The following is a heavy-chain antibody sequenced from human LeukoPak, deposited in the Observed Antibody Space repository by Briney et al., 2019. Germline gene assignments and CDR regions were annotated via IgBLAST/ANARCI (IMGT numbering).Heavy chain of an antibody. CDR1: GGSISSGSYY. CDR2: IYTSGST. D-gene: IGHD1-26*01. Sequence: PSQTLSLTCTVSGGSISSGSYYWRWIRQPAGKGLEWIGRIYTSGSTNYNPSLKSRVTISVDTSKNQFSLKLSSVTAADTAVYYCARGNSGSYIRSSDAFDIWGQGTMVTVSS. V-gene: IGHV4-61*02. CDR3: ARGNSGSYIRSSDAFDI. J-gene: IGHJ3*02.